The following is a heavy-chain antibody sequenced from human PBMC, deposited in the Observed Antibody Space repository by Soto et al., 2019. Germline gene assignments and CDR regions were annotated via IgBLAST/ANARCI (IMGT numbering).Heavy chain of an antibody. D-gene: IGHD3-16*01. CDR3: AGVVWFRGMDV. J-gene: IGHJ6*02. CDR2: TYDRSKWIH. Sequence: QVELQQSGPGLVKPSQTLALTCDISGASASSSSAAWNWIRQSPARGLEWLGRTYDRSKWIHEYAVSMESRITINPDTSKNLCALHIYSVTPEDTAVCYWAGVVWFRGMDVWGQGTPVTVSS. V-gene: IGHV6-1*01. CDR1: GASASSSSAA.